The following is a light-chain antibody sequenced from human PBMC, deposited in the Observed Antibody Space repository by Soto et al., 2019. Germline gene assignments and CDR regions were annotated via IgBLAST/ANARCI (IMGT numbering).Light chain of an antibody. Sequence: ETVMTQSPATLSVSPGERATLSCRASQSVSSNLAWYQQKPGQAPRLLIYGASTRATGIPTRFSGRGSGTEFTLTISRLQSDDFALYYCQQYHDWPPWTFGNGTKVEVK. V-gene: IGKV3-15*01. J-gene: IGKJ1*01. CDR3: QQYHDWPPWT. CDR1: QSVSSN. CDR2: GAS.